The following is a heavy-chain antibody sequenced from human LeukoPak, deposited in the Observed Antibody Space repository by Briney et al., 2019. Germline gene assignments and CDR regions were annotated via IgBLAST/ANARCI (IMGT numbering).Heavy chain of an antibody. J-gene: IGHJ4*02. D-gene: IGHD4-11*01. Sequence: PSETLSLTCTVSGGSISSYYWSWIRQPPGEGLEWIGYIYYSGSTNYNPSLKSRVTISVDTSKNQFSLKLSSVTAADTAVYYCARVKGYSNLALDYWGQGTLVTVSS. V-gene: IGHV4-59*01. CDR1: GGSISSYY. CDR3: ARVKGYSNLALDY. CDR2: IYYSGST.